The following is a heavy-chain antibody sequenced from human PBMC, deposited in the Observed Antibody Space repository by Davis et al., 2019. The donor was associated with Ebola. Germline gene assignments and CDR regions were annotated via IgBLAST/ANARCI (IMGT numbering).Heavy chain of an antibody. D-gene: IGHD5-24*01. CDR1: GYTFTSYW. J-gene: IGHJ2*01. V-gene: IGHV5-10-1*01. Sequence: KVSCKGSGYTFTSYWITWVRQMPGKGLEWMGRIDPSDSYTNYSPSFQGHVTISADKSINTAYLQWSSLKASDTAMYYCARLVNYYWYFDLWGRGTLVTVSS. CDR2: IDPSDSYT. CDR3: ARLVNYYWYFDL.